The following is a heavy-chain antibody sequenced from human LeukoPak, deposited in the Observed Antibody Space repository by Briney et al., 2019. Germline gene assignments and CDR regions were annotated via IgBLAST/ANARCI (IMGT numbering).Heavy chain of an antibody. J-gene: IGHJ6*02. Sequence: WETLSLTCTVSGGSISSYYWSWIRQPPGKGLEWIGYIYYSGSTNYNPSLKSRVTISVYTSKNQFSLKLSSVTAADTAVYYCARTTPGSYSSSWYDYYYYYGMDVWGQGTTVTVSS. D-gene: IGHD6-13*01. CDR1: GGSISSYY. V-gene: IGHV4-59*01. CDR3: ARTTPGSYSSSWYDYYYYYGMDV. CDR2: IYYSGST.